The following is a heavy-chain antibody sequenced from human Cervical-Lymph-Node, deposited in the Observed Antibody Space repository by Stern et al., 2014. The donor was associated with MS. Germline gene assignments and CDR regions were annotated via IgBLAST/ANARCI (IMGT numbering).Heavy chain of an antibody. Sequence: VQLGQSGGGLMQPGGSLRLSCAASGFTVSGNYMNWVRQAPGKGLEWVSVMYSGGYTHYADSVQGRFTISRDNSKNTLYLQMNSLRAEDTAVYYCELTRETDKYFHHWGQGTLVTVSS. V-gene: IGHV3-53*01. CDR3: ELTRETDKYFHH. D-gene: IGHD1-1*01. J-gene: IGHJ1*01. CDR2: MYSGGYT. CDR1: GFTVSGNY.